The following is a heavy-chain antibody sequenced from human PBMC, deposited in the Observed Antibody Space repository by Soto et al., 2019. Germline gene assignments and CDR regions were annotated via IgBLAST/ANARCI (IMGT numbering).Heavy chain of an antibody. CDR2: ISVCNDNT. Sequence: ASVKVSCKTSGFTFTSSAIQWVRQARGQGLEWMGWISVCNDNTNYAQKLQGRVTMTTDTSTSTAYMELSSLRSDDTAVYYCARDAPPEDYWGQGTLVTVSS. CDR1: GFTFTSSA. CDR3: ARDAPPEDY. J-gene: IGHJ4*02. V-gene: IGHV1-18*01.